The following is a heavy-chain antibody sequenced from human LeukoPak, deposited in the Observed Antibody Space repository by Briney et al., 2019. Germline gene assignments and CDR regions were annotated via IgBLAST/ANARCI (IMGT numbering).Heavy chain of an antibody. CDR1: GFTFSSYW. Sequence: PGGSLRLSCAASGFTFSSYWMNWVRQAPGKGLEWVANIKEDGSEKYYVDSVKGRFTISRDNPKNTLYLQMNSLRAEDTAVYFCASGRAAVGTGYYFDYWGQGTLVTVSS. V-gene: IGHV3-7*01. CDR3: ASGRAAVGTGYYFDY. D-gene: IGHD6-13*01. CDR2: IKEDGSEK. J-gene: IGHJ4*02.